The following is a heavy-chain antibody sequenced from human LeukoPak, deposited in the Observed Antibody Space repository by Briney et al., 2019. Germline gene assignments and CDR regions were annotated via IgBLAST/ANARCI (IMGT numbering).Heavy chain of an antibody. CDR2: MNPNSGNT. CDR3: ARVSQYYDFWSGYYTGIYYYYYMDV. Sequence: ASVTVSFKASGYTFTSYDINWVRQATGQGLEWMGWMNPNSGNTGYAQKFQGRVTMTRNTSISTAYMELSSLRSEDTAVYYCARVSQYYDFWSGYYTGIYYYYYMDVWGKGTTVTVSS. D-gene: IGHD3-3*01. CDR1: GYTFTSYD. V-gene: IGHV1-8*01. J-gene: IGHJ6*03.